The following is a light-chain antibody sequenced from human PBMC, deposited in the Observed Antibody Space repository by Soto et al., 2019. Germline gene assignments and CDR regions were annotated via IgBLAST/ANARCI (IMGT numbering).Light chain of an antibody. Sequence: DIVMTQSPDSLAVSLGERATINCKSSQSVLFRSSNNNHLAWYQQKPRQPPKLLIYWASTRESGVADRFSGSGSGTDFTLTISSLQAEDVAVYYCQHYYSVPWTFGQGTRVEIK. CDR3: QHYYSVPWT. V-gene: IGKV4-1*01. CDR1: QSVLFRSSNNNH. J-gene: IGKJ1*01. CDR2: WAS.